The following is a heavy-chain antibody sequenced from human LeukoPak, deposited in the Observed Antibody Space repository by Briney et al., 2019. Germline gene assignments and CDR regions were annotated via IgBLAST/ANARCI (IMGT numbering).Heavy chain of an antibody. V-gene: IGHV3-30*14. CDR3: ARLERRNYYFDY. J-gene: IGHJ4*02. CDR2: ISYDGSNK. D-gene: IGHD1-1*01. CDR1: GFTFSSYA. Sequence: GGSLRLSCAASGFTFSSYAMHWVRQAPGKGLEWVAVISYDGSNKYYADSVKGRFTISRDNSKNTLYLQMNSLRAEDTAVYYCARLERRNYYFDYWGQGTLVTVSS.